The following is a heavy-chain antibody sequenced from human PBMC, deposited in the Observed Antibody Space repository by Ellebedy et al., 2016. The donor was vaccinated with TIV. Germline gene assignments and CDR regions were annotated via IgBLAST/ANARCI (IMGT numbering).Heavy chain of an antibody. D-gene: IGHD3-16*01. J-gene: IGHJ4*02. Sequence: GESLKISCEVSGFSLRDYYMTWVRQAPGKGLQWVAYIEYHGGITYYSDSVKGRFTISRDNARNTLYLQMNRLRVEDTAVYYCARDRVGHDFSDYWGQGTLVTVSS. CDR2: IEYHGGIT. CDR1: GFSLRDYY. V-gene: IGHV3-11*01. CDR3: ARDRVGHDFSDY.